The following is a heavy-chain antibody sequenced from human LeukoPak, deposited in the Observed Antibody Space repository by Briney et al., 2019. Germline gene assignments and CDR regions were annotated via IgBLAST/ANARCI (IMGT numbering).Heavy chain of an antibody. CDR1: GYTFTSYY. J-gene: IGHJ5*02. V-gene: IGHV1-46*01. CDR3: ARTPGAGYYDSSGYYWREMYNWFDP. D-gene: IGHD3-22*01. CDR2: INPSGGST. Sequence: ASVKVSCKASGYTFTSYYMHWVRQAPGQGLEWMGIINPSGGSTSYAQKFQGRVTMTRDMSTSTVYMELSSLRSEDTAVYYCARTPGAGYYDSSGYYWREMYNWFDPWGQGTLVTVSS.